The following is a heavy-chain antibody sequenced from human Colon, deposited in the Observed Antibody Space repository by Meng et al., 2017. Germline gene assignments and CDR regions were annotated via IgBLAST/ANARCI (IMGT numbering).Heavy chain of an antibody. CDR2: ISYDGRNK. V-gene: IGHV3-30*03. J-gene: IGHJ4*02. Sequence: VQLVEAGGGLVKPGESLRLSCAAAGFTLSNPGMSWVRQAPGKGLDWVTVISYDGRNKYYADSVKGRFTISRDNAKNTVYLQMNNLRGDDTAMYYCARGGYTWVTQLYWGQGTLVTVSS. CDR1: GFTLSNPG. CDR3: ARGGYTWVTQLY. D-gene: IGHD2-2*02.